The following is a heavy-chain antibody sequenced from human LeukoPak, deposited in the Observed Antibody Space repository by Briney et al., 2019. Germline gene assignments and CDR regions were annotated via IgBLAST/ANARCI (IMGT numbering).Heavy chain of an antibody. D-gene: IGHD3-10*01. Sequence: GGSLRLSCAASGFTFSSYWMTWVRQAPGKGLEWVANIKPDGTEKNYVDSVKGRFTISRDNAKNSLYLQMDSLRAEDTAVYYCAGPPQASSFDIWGQGTMVTVSS. CDR2: IKPDGTEK. CDR3: AGPPQASSFDI. CDR1: GFTFSSYW. V-gene: IGHV3-7*01. J-gene: IGHJ3*02.